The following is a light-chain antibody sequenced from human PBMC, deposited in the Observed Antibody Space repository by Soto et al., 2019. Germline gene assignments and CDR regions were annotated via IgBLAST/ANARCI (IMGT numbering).Light chain of an antibody. V-gene: IGKV3-15*01. Sequence: ERETTQAPATRRVCPGETATLSCRDSQSVSTTLAWYQQKPGQAPRLLINGASTRATGVPARFSGWGSGTEFTLTISSLESAAFPVNHCQQFHNWPPSTWGQGTRLEIK. CDR2: GAS. J-gene: IGKJ5*01. CDR1: QSVSTT. CDR3: QQFHNWPPST.